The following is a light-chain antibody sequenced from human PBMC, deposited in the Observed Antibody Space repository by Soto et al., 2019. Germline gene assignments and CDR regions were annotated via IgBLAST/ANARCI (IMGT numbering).Light chain of an antibody. Sequence: QSVLTQPPSASGTPGQRVTISCSGGSYNVGKNLVYWYQQRPGTAPKLIIFKNNQRPSGVPDRFSGSNSGSSASLAISGLRSEDEADYFCAACDDSLSAWVFGGGTKLTVL. J-gene: IGLJ3*02. V-gene: IGLV1-47*01. CDR2: KNN. CDR3: AACDDSLSAWV. CDR1: SYNVGKNL.